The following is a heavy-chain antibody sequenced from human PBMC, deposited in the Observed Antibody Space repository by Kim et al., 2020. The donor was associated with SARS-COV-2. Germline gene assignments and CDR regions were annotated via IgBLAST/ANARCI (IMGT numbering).Heavy chain of an antibody. D-gene: IGHD3-22*01. V-gene: IGHV4-4*02. Sequence: SETLSLTCVVSGASISSSSCWSWVRQPPGKGLEWIGEVDHSGTTSYNVSLKNRFSILVDKSKNQFSLRLTSVSAADTAVYYCARGVSSAWTLRAWFDPWGQGTLVTVS. CDR3: ARGVSSAWTLRAWFDP. CDR2: VDHSGTT. CDR1: GASISSSSC. J-gene: IGHJ5*02.